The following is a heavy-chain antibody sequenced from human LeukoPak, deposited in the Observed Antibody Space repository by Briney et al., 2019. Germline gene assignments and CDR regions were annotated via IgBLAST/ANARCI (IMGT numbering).Heavy chain of an antibody. Sequence: GGSLRLSCAASGFTFSSYGMHWVRQAPGKGLEWVAFIRYDGSNKYYADSVKGRFTISRDNSKNTLYLQMNSLRAEDTAVYYCAKDRADWPYDAFDIWGQGTMVTVSS. CDR1: GFTFSSYG. J-gene: IGHJ3*02. V-gene: IGHV3-30*02. CDR3: AKDRADWPYDAFDI. CDR2: IRYDGSNK. D-gene: IGHD3-9*01.